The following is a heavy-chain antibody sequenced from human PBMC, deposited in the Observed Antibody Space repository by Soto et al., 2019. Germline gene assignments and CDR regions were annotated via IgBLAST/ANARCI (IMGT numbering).Heavy chain of an antibody. D-gene: IGHD2-2*02. Sequence: GGSLRLSCAASGFTFSSYAMSWVRQAPGKGLEWVSAISGSGGSTYYADSVKGRFTISRDKSKNTLYLQMNSLRAEDTAVYYCAKDLCGSSTSCYTDYWGQGTLVTVSS. CDR2: ISGSGGST. V-gene: IGHV3-23*01. CDR3: AKDLCGSSTSCYTDY. CDR1: GFTFSSYA. J-gene: IGHJ4*02.